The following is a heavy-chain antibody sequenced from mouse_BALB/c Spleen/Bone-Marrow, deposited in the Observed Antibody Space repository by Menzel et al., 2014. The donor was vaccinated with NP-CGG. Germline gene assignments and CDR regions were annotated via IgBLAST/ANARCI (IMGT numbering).Heavy chain of an antibody. CDR1: GYTFTSYW. CDR3: SSPYGNYGAWFAY. D-gene: IGHD2-1*01. CDR2: IHLSDSES. J-gene: IGHJ3*01. Sequence: QVQLKDSGAELVRPGASVKLSCKASGYTFTSYWMNWVKQRPGQGLEWIGMIHLSDSESRLNQKFKDKATLTVDNSSSTAHMELRSLTSEDSAVYYCSSPYGNYGAWFAYWGQGTLVTVSA. V-gene: IGHV1-74*01.